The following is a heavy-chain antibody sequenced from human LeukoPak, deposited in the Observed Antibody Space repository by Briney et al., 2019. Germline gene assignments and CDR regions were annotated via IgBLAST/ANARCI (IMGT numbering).Heavy chain of an antibody. J-gene: IGHJ4*02. CDR1: GYSISSGYY. D-gene: IGHD3-10*01. Sequence: SETLSLTCTVSGYSISSGYYWGWIRQPPGKGLEWIGSIYHSGSTYYNPSLKSRVTISVDTSKNQFSLKLSSVTAADTAVYYCARAIGSFRPLYGSGSYSDYWGQGTLVTVSS. V-gene: IGHV4-38-2*02. CDR2: IYHSGST. CDR3: ARAIGSFRPLYGSGSYSDY.